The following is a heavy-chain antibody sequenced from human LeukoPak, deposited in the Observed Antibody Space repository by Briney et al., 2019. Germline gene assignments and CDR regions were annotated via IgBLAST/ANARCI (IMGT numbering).Heavy chain of an antibody. CDR3: ARDKGTSYLSSFDY. J-gene: IGHJ4*02. CDR1: GFTFSNAW. D-gene: IGHD6-6*01. CDR2: IKSKTGGGTP. Sequence: GGSLRLSCAASGFTFSNAWMSWVRQAPGKGLEWVGRIKSKTGGGTPDYAAPVKGRFTISRDDSKNTLYLQMNSLRAADTAVYYCARDKGTSYLSSFDYWGQGTLVTVSS. V-gene: IGHV3-15*01.